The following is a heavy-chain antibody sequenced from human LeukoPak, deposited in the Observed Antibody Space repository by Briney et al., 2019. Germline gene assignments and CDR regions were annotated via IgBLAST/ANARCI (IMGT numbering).Heavy chain of an antibody. CDR3: ARGGYCSSTSCPGYMDV. J-gene: IGHJ6*03. CDR2: ISSNGGST. Sequence: PGGSLRLSCAASGFTFSSYAMHWVRQAPGKGLEYVSAISSNGGSTYYANSVKGRFTISRDNSKNTLYLQMGSLRAEDMAVYYCARGGYCSSTSCPGYMDVWGKGTTVTVSS. V-gene: IGHV3-64*01. D-gene: IGHD2-2*01. CDR1: GFTFSSYA.